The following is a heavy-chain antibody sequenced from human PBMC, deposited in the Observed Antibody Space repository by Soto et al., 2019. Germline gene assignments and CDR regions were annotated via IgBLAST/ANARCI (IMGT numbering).Heavy chain of an antibody. CDR2: IYYSGST. D-gene: IGHD3-16*01. V-gene: IGHV4-59*01. CDR3: ARDQVLYEAFDI. Sequence: QVQLQESGPGLVKPSETLSLMCTVSGGSISSYYWSWIRQPPGKGLEWIGYIYYSGSTNYNPSLKSLVTISVDTSKNQFSLKLSSVTAADTAVYYCARDQVLYEAFDIWGQGTMVTVSS. J-gene: IGHJ3*02. CDR1: GGSISSYY.